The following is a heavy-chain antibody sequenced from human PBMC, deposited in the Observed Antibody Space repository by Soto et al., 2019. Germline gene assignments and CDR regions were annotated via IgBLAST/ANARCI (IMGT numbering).Heavy chain of an antibody. CDR1: GFSLSTTGVG. J-gene: IGHJ4*02. Sequence: QITLKETAPTLVKPTQPLTLTCTFSGFSLSTTGVGVGWIRQPQGKALEWLALIYWDDDKYYSPSLKSRLTINQNTTKHQDVHTRTDMDPVDSARYYCAHRSYGSWTKLENWGQGTPVTVSS. CDR3: AHRSYGSWTKLEN. CDR2: IYWDDDK. D-gene: IGHD6-13*01. V-gene: IGHV2-5*02.